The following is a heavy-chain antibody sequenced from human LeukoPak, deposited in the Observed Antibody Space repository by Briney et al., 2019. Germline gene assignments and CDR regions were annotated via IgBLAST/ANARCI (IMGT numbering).Heavy chain of an antibody. CDR2: IYYSGST. CDR3: ARHHAGGWLHSSFDY. V-gene: IGHV4-39*01. J-gene: IGHJ4*02. CDR1: GGSISSSSYY. D-gene: IGHD5-24*01. Sequence: SETLSLTCTVSGGSISSSSYYWGWIRQPPGKGLEWIGSIYYSGSTYYNPSLKSRVTISVDTSKNQFSLKLSSVTAADTAVYYCARHHAGGWLHSSFDYWGQGTLVTVSS.